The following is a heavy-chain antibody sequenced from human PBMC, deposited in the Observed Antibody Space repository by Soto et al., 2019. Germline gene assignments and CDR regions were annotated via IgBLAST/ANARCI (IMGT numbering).Heavy chain of an antibody. CDR1: GGTFSSYA. Sequence: ASVKVSCKASGGTFSSYAISWVRQAPGQGLEWMGGIIPIFGTANYAQKFQGRVTITAGKSTSTAYMELSSLRSEDTAVYYCARGRGSAEHYDILTGSRSYYYYYGMDVWGQGTTVTVSS. CDR3: ARGRGSAEHYDILTGSRSYYYYYGMDV. CDR2: IIPIFGTA. J-gene: IGHJ6*02. V-gene: IGHV1-69*06. D-gene: IGHD3-9*01.